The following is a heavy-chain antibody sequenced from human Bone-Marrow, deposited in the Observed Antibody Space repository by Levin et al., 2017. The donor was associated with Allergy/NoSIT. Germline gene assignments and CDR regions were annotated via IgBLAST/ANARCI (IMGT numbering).Heavy chain of an antibody. Sequence: PGGSLRLSCAASGFNFDHYAMHWVRQAPGKGLEWVSGISWNSGSIGYEDSVKGRFTISRDNAKNSLSLQMNSLRPEDTAFYYCAKDTEYYYDSTGYYNYWGQGTLVTVSS. J-gene: IGHJ4*02. V-gene: IGHV3-9*01. CDR2: ISWNSGSI. CDR1: GFNFDHYA. CDR3: AKDTEYYYDSTGYYNY. D-gene: IGHD3-22*01.